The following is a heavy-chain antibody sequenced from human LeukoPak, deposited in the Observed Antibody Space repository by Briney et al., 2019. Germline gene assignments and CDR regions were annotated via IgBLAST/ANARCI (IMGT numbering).Heavy chain of an antibody. D-gene: IGHD1-7*01. Sequence: GGSLRLSCAASGFTFSSYAMSWVRQAPGKWLEWVSSISGSGGSTYYADSVKGRFTISRDNSKNTLYLQMNSLRGEDTAVYYCAKDREGTIADYFDYWGQGTLVTVSS. J-gene: IGHJ4*02. V-gene: IGHV3-23*01. CDR1: GFTFSSYA. CDR3: AKDREGTIADYFDY. CDR2: ISGSGGST.